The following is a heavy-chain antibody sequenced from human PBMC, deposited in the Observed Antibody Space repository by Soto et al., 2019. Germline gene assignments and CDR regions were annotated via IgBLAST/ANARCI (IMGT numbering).Heavy chain of an antibody. J-gene: IGHJ4*02. CDR2: ISGSGGST. V-gene: IGHV3-23*01. D-gene: IGHD3-3*01. CDR3: AKDDNQGGDTYYDFWSGYYTVDY. Sequence: PGGSLRLSCAASGFTFSSYAMSWVRQAPGKGLEWVSAISGSGGSTYYADSVKGRFTISRDNSKNTLYLQMNSLRAEDTAVYYCAKDDNQGGDTYYDFWSGYYTVDYWGQGTLVTVSS. CDR1: GFTFSSYA.